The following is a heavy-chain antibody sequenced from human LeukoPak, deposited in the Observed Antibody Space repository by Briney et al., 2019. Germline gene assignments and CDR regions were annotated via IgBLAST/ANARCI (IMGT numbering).Heavy chain of an antibody. CDR2: IYYTGNT. J-gene: IGHJ4*02. D-gene: IGHD4-23*01. Sequence: PSETLSLTCTVSGGSVSSVNYYWTWIRQHAGKGLAWIGYIYYTGNTHYNPSLKSRLTISVDTSKNHFPLNLTSVSAADTALYYCARAPIAVVTPPHFFDSWGQGTLVTVSS. CDR3: ARAPIAVVTPPHFFDS. CDR1: GGSVSSVNYY. V-gene: IGHV4-31*03.